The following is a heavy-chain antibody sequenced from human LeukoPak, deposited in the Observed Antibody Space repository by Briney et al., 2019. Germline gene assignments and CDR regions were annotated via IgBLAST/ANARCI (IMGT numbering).Heavy chain of an antibody. CDR3: ARGYCSSTSCYLPYYYYGMDV. V-gene: IGHV1-8*01. Sequence: ASVNVSCKASGYTFTSYDINWVRQATGHGLGWMGWMNPNSGNTGYAQKFQGRVTMTRNTSISTAYMELSSLRSEDTAVYYCARGYCSSTSCYLPYYYYGMDVWGQGTTVTVSS. CDR2: MNPNSGNT. CDR1: GYTFTSYD. D-gene: IGHD2-2*01. J-gene: IGHJ6*02.